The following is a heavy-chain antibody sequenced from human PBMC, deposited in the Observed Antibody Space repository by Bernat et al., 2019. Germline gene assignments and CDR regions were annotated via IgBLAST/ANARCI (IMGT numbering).Heavy chain of an antibody. CDR2: IRSKANSYAT. J-gene: IGHJ4*02. V-gene: IGHV3-73*02. CDR3: TRLNYDYIWGSYSYYFDY. Sequence: EVQLVESGGGLVQPGGSLKLSCAASGFTFSGSAMHWVRQASGKGLEWVGRIRSKANSYATAYAASVKGRFTISRDDSKNTAYLQMNSLKTEDTAVYYCTRLNYDYIWGSYSYYFDYWGQGTLVIVSS. D-gene: IGHD3-16*01. CDR1: GFTFSGSA.